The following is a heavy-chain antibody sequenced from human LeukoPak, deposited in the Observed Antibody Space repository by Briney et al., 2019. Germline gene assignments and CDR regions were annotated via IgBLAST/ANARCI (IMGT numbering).Heavy chain of an antibody. CDR1: GGSISSTSYY. J-gene: IGHJ4*02. D-gene: IGHD6-13*01. V-gene: IGHV4-39*07. CDR2: VHYSGST. CDR3: ARLGSSSWQFDY. Sequence: SETLSLTCTVSGGSISSTSYYWGWLRQPPGKELEWIGSVHYSGSTYYNPSLRSRLTISVDTSKNQFSLKLSSVAAADTAVYYCARLGSSSWQFDYWGQGTLVTVS.